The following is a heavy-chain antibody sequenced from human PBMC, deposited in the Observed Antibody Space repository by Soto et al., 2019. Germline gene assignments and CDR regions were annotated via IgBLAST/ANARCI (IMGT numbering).Heavy chain of an antibody. CDR2: ISYDGSNK. CDR3: AKELNGAAAAERYYYYGMDV. Sequence: QVQLVESGGGVVQPGRSLRLSCAASGFTFSSYGMHWVRQAPGKGLEWVAVISYDGSNKYYADSVKGRFTISRDNSKNTLYLQMNSLRAEDTAVYYCAKELNGAAAAERYYYYGMDVWGQGTTVTVSS. D-gene: IGHD6-13*01. J-gene: IGHJ6*02. CDR1: GFTFSSYG. V-gene: IGHV3-30*18.